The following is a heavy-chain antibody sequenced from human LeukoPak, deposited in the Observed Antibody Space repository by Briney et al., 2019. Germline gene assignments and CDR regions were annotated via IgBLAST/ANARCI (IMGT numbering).Heavy chain of an antibody. J-gene: IGHJ6*02. CDR1: GFTFNNYN. V-gene: IGHV3-21*04. Sequence: GGSLRLSCAASGFTFNNYNMNWVRQAPGKGLEWVSSISSSSTYIYYADSVKGRFTISRDNSKNTLYLQMNSLRAEDTAVYYCAKGLRNYYYYGMDVWGQGTTVTVSS. CDR3: AKGLRNYYYYGMDV. CDR2: ISSSSTYI. D-gene: IGHD4-17*01.